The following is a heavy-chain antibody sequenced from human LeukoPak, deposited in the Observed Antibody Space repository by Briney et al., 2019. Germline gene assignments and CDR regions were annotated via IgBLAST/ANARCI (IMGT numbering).Heavy chain of an antibody. CDR3: ATQRGSYLWGTDFDY. CDR2: INPNSGDT. CDR1: GYTFTGYY. J-gene: IGHJ4*02. V-gene: IGHV1-2*02. Sequence: ASVKVSCKASGYTFTGYYMHWVRQAPGQGREWRGWINPNSGDTKYSQKFQGRVTMTRDTSISTAYMELSRLRSDDTAVYYCATQRGSYLWGTDFDYGGQGTLVTVSS. D-gene: IGHD3-16*01.